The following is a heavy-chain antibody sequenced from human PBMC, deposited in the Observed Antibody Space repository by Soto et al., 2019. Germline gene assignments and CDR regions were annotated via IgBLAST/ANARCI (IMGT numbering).Heavy chain of an antibody. CDR3: SKVSVGYVDQNLGLAEAY. J-gene: IGHJ4*02. CDR2: VSADGNRQ. CDR1: GFSFGAYG. V-gene: IGHV3-30*18. D-gene: IGHD3-16*01. Sequence: QVQLVESGGGAAQPGTSLTLSCAASGFSFGAYGMHWVRQAPGKGLEWVAVVSADGNRQLYADSVRGRFTISRDNSKNTLHLQMNALRSDDTAMYYCSKVSVGYVDQNLGLAEAYWGQGARVTVSS.